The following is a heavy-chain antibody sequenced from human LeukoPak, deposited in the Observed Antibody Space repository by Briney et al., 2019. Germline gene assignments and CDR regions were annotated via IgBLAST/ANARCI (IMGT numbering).Heavy chain of an antibody. J-gene: IGHJ4*02. CDR1: GGSFSDYY. CDR3: ATLNELRFLGGFDY. Sequence: PSETLSLTCAVYGGSFSDYYWSWIRQHPGKGLEWIGYIYDSGSTSYNPSLKSRLSISVDTSKNQFSLKLSSVTAADTAVYYCATLNELRFLGGFDYWGQGTVVTVSS. V-gene: IGHV4-31*11. D-gene: IGHD3-3*01. CDR2: IYDSGST.